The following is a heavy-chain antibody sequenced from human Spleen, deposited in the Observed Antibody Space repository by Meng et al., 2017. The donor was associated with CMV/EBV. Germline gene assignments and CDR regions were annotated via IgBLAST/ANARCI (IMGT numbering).Heavy chain of an antibody. Sequence: TFTSHAMSWVRPAPGQGLEWMGGIIPMFGTANYAQKFQGRVTITTDESTSTAYMELSSLRSDDTAVYYCARGGSEDYDFWSGYFFDYWGQGTLVTVSS. CDR1: TFTSHA. CDR2: IIPMFGTA. V-gene: IGHV1-69*05. CDR3: ARGGSEDYDFWSGYFFDY. D-gene: IGHD3-3*01. J-gene: IGHJ4*02.